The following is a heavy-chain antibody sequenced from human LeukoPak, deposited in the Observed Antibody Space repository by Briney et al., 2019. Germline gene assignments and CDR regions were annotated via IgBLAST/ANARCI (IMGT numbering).Heavy chain of an antibody. V-gene: IGHV3-48*01. CDR3: ARKAGVWFGELHHVDY. D-gene: IGHD3-10*01. J-gene: IGHJ4*02. CDR2: ISSSSSTI. Sequence: GGSLRLSCAASGFTFSSYSMNWVRQAPGKGLEWVSYISSSSSTIYYADSVKGRFTISRDNAKNSLYLQMNSLRAEDTAVYYCARKAGVWFGELHHVDYWGQGTLVTVSS. CDR1: GFTFSSYS.